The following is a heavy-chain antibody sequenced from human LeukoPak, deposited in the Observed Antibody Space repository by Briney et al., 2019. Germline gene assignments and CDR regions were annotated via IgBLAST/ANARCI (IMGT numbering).Heavy chain of an antibody. D-gene: IGHD2/OR15-2a*01. V-gene: IGHV3-48*03. Sequence: AGGSLRLSCAASGFTFSSYEMNWVRQAPGKGLEWVSYIASGGGANRFYSESVKVRFTISRDNAKNSLYLHMNSLRAEDTGVYYCARIGTTTRGPAGLDVWGQGTTVTVSS. CDR1: GFTFSSYE. CDR2: IASGGGANR. J-gene: IGHJ6*02. CDR3: ARIGTTTRGPAGLDV.